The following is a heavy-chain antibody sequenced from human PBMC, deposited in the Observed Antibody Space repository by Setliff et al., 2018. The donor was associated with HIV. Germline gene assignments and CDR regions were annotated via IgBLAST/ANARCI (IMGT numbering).Heavy chain of an antibody. V-gene: IGHV3-49*04. D-gene: IGHD2-2*01. CDR3: ARLKSYASSPSSDY. CDR1: GFTFGDYL. CDR2: IRSKAYGGTP. Sequence: GSLRLSCAASGFTFGDYLMSWVRQAPGKGLEWVGFIRSKAYGGTPEYAASLGGRFTISRDDSKSIAYLQMSSLQTEDTALYYCARLKSYASSPSSDYWGQGTLVTVSS. J-gene: IGHJ4*02.